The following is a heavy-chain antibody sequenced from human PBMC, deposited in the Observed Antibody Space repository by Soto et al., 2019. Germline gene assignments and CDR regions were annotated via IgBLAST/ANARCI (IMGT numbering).Heavy chain of an antibody. CDR1: GYTFTDYY. D-gene: IGHD6-19*01. CDR2: INPNSGVT. Sequence: GASVKVSCKTSGYTFTDYYVHWVRQAPGQGLEWMGWINPNSGVTNYAQKFQGWVTSTRDASVATAYMELNSLKSDDTAVFFCARGVSGWSPFDLWGQGTLVTVSS. V-gene: IGHV1-2*04. CDR3: ARGVSGWSPFDL. J-gene: IGHJ4*02.